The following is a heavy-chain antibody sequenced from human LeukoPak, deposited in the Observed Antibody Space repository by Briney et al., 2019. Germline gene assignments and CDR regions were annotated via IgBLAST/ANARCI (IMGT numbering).Heavy chain of an antibody. CDR3: ARGRSIVVVPAAMDGYYMDV. CDR1: GGTFSSYA. D-gene: IGHD2-2*01. V-gene: IGHV1-69*05. J-gene: IGHJ6*03. CDR2: IIPIFGTA. Sequence: ASVKVSCKASGGTFSSYAISRVRQAPGQGLEWMGGIIPIFGTANYAQKFQGRVTITTDESTSTAYMELSSLRSEDTAVYYCARGRSIVVVPAAMDGYYMDVWGKGTTVTVSS.